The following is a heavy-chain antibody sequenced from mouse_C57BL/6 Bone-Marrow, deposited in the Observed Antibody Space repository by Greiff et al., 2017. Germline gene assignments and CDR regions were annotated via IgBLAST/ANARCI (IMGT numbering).Heavy chain of an antibody. V-gene: IGHV1-50*01. D-gene: IGHD1-1*01. CDR3: ARYDGSSYFDY. CDR1: GYTFTSYW. J-gene: IGHJ2*01. Sequence: QVQLQQPGAELVKPGASVKLSCKASGYTFTSYWMQWVKQRPGQGLEWIGEIDPSDSYTNYNQKFKGKATLTVDTSSSTAYMQLSSLTSEDSAVYYCARYDGSSYFDYGGQGTTLTVSS. CDR2: IDPSDSYT.